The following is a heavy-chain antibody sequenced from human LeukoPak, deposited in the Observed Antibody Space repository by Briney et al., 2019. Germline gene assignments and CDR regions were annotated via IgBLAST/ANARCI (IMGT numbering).Heavy chain of an antibody. CDR1: GGSIGSGSYY. CDR2: IYTSGSI. D-gene: IGHD6-13*01. V-gene: IGHV4-61*02. CDR3: AASHSSSWPFDY. J-gene: IGHJ4*02. Sequence: SQTLSLTCTVSGGSIGSGSYYWSWIRQPAGKVLEWIGRIYTSGSINYNPSLKSRVTISVDTSKNQFSLKLSSVTAADTAVYYCAASHSSSWPFDYWGQGTLVTVSS.